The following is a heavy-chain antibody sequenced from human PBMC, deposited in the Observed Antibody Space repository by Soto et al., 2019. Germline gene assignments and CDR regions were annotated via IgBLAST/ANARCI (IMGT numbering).Heavy chain of an antibody. D-gene: IGHD1-1*01. CDR1: GYTFTSYG. J-gene: IGHJ5*02. CDR3: SRDQGYKRYAGGCFDP. Sequence: QVQLVQSGAEVKKPGASVKVSCKSSGYTFTSYGISWVRQAPGQGLEWMGWISGYNGNTNYAQKLQGRVTMTTNTASISAYMELRSLRSDDTAVVYCSRDQGYKRYAGGCFDPWGQGTLATVSS. CDR2: ISGYNGNT. V-gene: IGHV1-18*01.